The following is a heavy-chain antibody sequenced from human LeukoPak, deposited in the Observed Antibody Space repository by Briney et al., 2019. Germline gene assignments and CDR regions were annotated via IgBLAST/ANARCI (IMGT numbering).Heavy chain of an antibody. CDR2: IYYSGTT. J-gene: IGHJ4*02. V-gene: IGHV4-31*03. CDR3: ARGSDYDHVWGTYRYSGACFKY. D-gene: IGHD3-16*02. Sequence: SQTLSLTCTVSGGSITSGGSYWGWIRQHPGKGLEGFGYIYYSGTTYYNPSLESRVTISVATSKNQFSLTLSSVTAADTAVYYCARGSDYDHVWGTYRYSGACFKYWGQGTLVTVSS. CDR1: GGSITSGGSY.